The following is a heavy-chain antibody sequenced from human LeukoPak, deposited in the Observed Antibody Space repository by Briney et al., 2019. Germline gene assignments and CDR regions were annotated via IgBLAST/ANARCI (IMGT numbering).Heavy chain of an antibody. J-gene: IGHJ4*02. CDR2: IRYDGSNK. CDR3: AKVGPYCGGDCLDY. CDR1: GFTFSSYG. D-gene: IGHD2-21*02. V-gene: IGHV3-30*02. Sequence: GRSLRLSCAASGFTFSSYGMHWVRQAPGKGLEWVAFIRYDGSNKYYADSVKGRFTISRDNSKNTLYLQMNSLRAEDTAVYYCAKVGPYCGGDCLDYWGQGTLVTVSS.